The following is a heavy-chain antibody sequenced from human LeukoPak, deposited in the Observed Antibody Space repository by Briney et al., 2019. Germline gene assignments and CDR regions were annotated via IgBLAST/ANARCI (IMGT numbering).Heavy chain of an antibody. D-gene: IGHD3-10*01. Sequence: ASVKVSCKASGYTFTSYGISWVRQAPGQGLEWMGWISAHNGNTNYAQKLQGRVTMTTDTSTGTAYMELRSLRSDDTAVYYCARIRLNYYGSGSLDYWGQGTLVTVSS. V-gene: IGHV1-18*01. CDR1: GYTFTSYG. CDR2: ISAHNGNT. CDR3: ARIRLNYYGSGSLDY. J-gene: IGHJ4*02.